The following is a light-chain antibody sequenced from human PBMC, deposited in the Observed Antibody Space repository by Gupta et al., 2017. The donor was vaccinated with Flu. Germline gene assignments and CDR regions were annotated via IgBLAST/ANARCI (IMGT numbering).Light chain of an antibody. CDR3: QSYDSNNCGV. V-gene: IGLV6-57*01. CDR1: SCSIASTF. Sequence: FILTQPHSVSEYPGTTVTISCTRSSCSIASTFVHWYQQPPGRSPPNAIYEDNQRPSAVPDRFSGSIDSSSSSASRTISGLKTEDEADYSCQSYDSNNCGVVGGGTKLTVL. CDR2: EDN. J-gene: IGLJ2*01.